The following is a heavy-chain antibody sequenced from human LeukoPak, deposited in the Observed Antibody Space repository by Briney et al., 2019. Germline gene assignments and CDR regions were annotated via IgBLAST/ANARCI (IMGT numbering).Heavy chain of an antibody. CDR3: ARHGAGGYFDWLPPYYFDY. J-gene: IGHJ4*02. V-gene: IGHV4-39*01. Sequence: PSQTLSLTCTVSGGSISSSSYYWGWIRQPPGKGLEWIGSIYYSGSTYYNPSLKSRVTISVDTSKNQFSLKLSSVTAADTAVYYCARHGAGGYFDWLPPYYFDYWGQGTLVTVSS. D-gene: IGHD3-9*01. CDR2: IYYSGST. CDR1: GGSISSSSYY.